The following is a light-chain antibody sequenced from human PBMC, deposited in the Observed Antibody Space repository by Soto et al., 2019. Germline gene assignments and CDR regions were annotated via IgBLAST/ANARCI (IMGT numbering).Light chain of an antibody. CDR1: QSVSSN. Sequence: EIVMTQSPATLSVSPGERATLSCRASQSVSSNLAWYQQKPGQAPRLLIYGASTRAPGIPARFSGSGSGTEFTLTISILQSEDLAIYYCQQYNNWPPWTFGQGTKVEIK. J-gene: IGKJ1*01. CDR2: GAS. CDR3: QQYNNWPPWT. V-gene: IGKV3-15*01.